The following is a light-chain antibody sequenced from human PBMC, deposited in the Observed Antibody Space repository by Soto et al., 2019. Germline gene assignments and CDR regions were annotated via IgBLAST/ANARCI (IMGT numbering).Light chain of an antibody. J-gene: IGKJ1*01. Sequence: DIQMTQSPATLSASVGDRVTITCRASQSASTFFAWYQQKPGQAPKLLIYDASTLQSGVPSRFSASGSGTEFALTISGPQPDDFATYYCQQYQIDWTFGQGTKVDIK. CDR1: QSASTF. CDR3: QQYQIDWT. V-gene: IGKV1-5*01. CDR2: DAS.